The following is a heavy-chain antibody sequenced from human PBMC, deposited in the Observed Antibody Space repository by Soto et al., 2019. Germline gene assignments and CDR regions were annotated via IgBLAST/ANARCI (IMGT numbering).Heavy chain of an antibody. CDR2: ITPTSTFI. D-gene: IGHD2-2*01. J-gene: IGHJ4*02. CDR1: GFTFSSYS. CDR3: AKVPLTYCSSTSCYEVGFDY. Sequence: GGSLRLSCAASGFTFSSYSFNWVRQASGKGLEWVSIITPTSTFISYADSVRGRFTISRDNSKNTLYLQMNSLRAEDTAVYYCAKVPLTYCSSTSCYEVGFDYWGQGTLVTVSS. V-gene: IGHV3-21*04.